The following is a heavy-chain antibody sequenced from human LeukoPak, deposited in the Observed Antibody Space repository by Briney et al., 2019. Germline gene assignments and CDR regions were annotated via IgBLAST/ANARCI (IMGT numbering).Heavy chain of an antibody. CDR3: ANLYSNYYFDY. CDR1: AFSLNAYN. J-gene: IGHJ4*02. D-gene: IGHD4-11*01. V-gene: IGHV3-21*01. Sequence: GGSLRLSCAASAFSLNAYNMNWVRQAPGKGLEWVSSISYTGTYIYYADSVKGRFTISRDNAQNSLYLQMNSLRAEDTAVYYCANLYSNYYFDYWGQGTLVTVSS. CDR2: ISYTGTYI.